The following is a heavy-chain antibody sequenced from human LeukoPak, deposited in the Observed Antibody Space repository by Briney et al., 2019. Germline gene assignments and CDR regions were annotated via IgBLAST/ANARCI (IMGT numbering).Heavy chain of an antibody. CDR3: ARDGITISARDAFDI. J-gene: IGHJ3*02. D-gene: IGHD3-10*01. CDR1: GGTFSSYA. CDR2: IIPIFGTA. Sequence: EASVKVSCKASGGTFSSYAISWVRKAPGQGLEWMGGIIPIFGTANYAQKFQGRVTITTDESTSTAYMELSSLRSEDTAVYYCARDGITISARDAFDIWGQGTMVTVSS. V-gene: IGHV1-69*05.